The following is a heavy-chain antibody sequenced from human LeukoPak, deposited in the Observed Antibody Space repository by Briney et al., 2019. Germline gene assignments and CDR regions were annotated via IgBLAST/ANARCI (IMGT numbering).Heavy chain of an antibody. CDR1: GYTFTGYY. J-gene: IGHJ4*02. V-gene: IGHV1-2*02. D-gene: IGHD3-10*01. CDR3: ARDLYYGSGSFDY. Sequence: ASVKVSCKASGYTFTGYYMHWVRQAPGQGLEWMGWVNPNSGGTNYAQKFQGRVTMTRDTSIGTAYMELSRLRSDDTAVYYCARDLYYGSGSFDYWGQGTLVTVSS. CDR2: VNPNSGGT.